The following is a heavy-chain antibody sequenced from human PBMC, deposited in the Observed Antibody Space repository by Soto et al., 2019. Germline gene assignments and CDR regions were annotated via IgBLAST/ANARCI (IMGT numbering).Heavy chain of an antibody. D-gene: IGHD6-6*01. CDR3: ARTSRFAY. CDR1: GGSFSDYY. Sequence: QVLLQQWGAGLLKPSETLSLTCAVYGGSFSDYYWSWIRQPPGKGLEWIGEINHSGSTNYNPSLKSRVAIAVDPSKSQFSLRLSSVAAADTAVSYCARTSRFAYWGQGTLVTVSS. CDR2: INHSGST. V-gene: IGHV4-34*01. J-gene: IGHJ4*02.